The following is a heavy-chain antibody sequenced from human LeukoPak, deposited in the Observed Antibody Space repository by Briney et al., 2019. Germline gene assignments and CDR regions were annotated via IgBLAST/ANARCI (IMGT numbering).Heavy chain of an antibody. Sequence: GGSLRLSCAASGFIFSDYGMHWVRQAPGKGLEWVTFIRSDGSFKSYTASVKGRFSISRDNSNNIFYVQMNNLTPEDTAIYYCVKEKTTVTSRGAFEIWGHGTMVTVSS. D-gene: IGHD4-17*01. CDR1: GFIFSDYG. CDR2: IRSDGSFK. J-gene: IGHJ3*02. V-gene: IGHV3-30*02. CDR3: VKEKTTVTSRGAFEI.